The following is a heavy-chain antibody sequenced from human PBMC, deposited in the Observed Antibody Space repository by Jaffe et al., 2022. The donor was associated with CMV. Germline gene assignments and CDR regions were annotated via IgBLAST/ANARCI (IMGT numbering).Heavy chain of an antibody. CDR3: AKDFTRVGATPNLDY. D-gene: IGHD1-26*01. J-gene: IGHJ4*02. Sequence: QVQLVESGGGVVQPGRSLRLSCAASGFTFSSYGMHWVRQAPGKGLEWVAVISYDGSNKYYADSVKGRFTISRDNSKNTLYLQMNSLRAEDTAVYYCAKDFTRVGATPNLDYWGQGTLVTVSS. CDR1: GFTFSSYG. CDR2: ISYDGSNK. V-gene: IGHV3-30*18.